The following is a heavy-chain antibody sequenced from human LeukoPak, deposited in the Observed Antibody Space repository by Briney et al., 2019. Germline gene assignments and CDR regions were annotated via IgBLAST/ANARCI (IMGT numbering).Heavy chain of an antibody. CDR1: GFTFPNYA. Sequence: GGSLRLSCAASGFTFPNYAMTWVRQAPGEGLEWVSTISSAGGSTYYADSVKGRFTISRDNAKNSLYLQMNSLRVEDTAVYYCARVQAGATGFDYWGQGTLVTVSS. V-gene: IGHV3-23*01. CDR2: ISSAGGST. J-gene: IGHJ4*02. CDR3: ARVQAGATGFDY. D-gene: IGHD1-26*01.